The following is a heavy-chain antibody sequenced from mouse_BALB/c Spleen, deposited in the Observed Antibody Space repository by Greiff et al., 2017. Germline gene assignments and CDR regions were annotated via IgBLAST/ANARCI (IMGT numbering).Heavy chain of an antibody. CDR2: ISDGGSYT. V-gene: IGHV5-4*02. CDR1: GFTFSDYY. J-gene: IGHJ4*01. CDR3: ARGPITGTRAMDY. D-gene: IGHD4-1*01. Sequence: EVKLMESGGGLVKPGGSLKLSCAASGFTFSDYYMYWVRQTPEKRLEWVATISDGGSYTYYPDSVKGRFTISRDNAKNNLYLQMSSLKSEDTAMYYCARGPITGTRAMDYWGQGTSVTVSS.